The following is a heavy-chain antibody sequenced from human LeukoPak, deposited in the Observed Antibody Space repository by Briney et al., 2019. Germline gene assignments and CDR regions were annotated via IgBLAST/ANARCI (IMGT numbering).Heavy chain of an antibody. D-gene: IGHD5-12*01. Sequence: PGGSLRLSCAASGFTVSSNYMSWVRQAPGKGLEWVSVIYSGGSTYYADSVKGRFTISRDNAKNSLYLQMNSLRAEDTAVYYCARDLGIVATNDYWGQGILVTVSS. V-gene: IGHV3-53*01. J-gene: IGHJ4*02. CDR2: IYSGGST. CDR3: ARDLGIVATNDY. CDR1: GFTVSSNY.